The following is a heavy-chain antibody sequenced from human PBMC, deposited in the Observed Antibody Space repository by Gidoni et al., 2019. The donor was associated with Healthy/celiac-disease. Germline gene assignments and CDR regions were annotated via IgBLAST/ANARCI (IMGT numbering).Heavy chain of an antibody. D-gene: IGHD6-25*01. V-gene: IGHV4-34*01. CDR1: GGSFSGYY. CDR2: INHSGST. CDR3: ARGASVSGYYFDY. Sequence: QVQLQQWGAGLFKPSETLSLTSAVYGGSFSGYYWSWIRQPPGKGLEWIGEINHSGSTNYNPSLKSRVTISVDTSKNQFSLKLSSVTAADTAVYYCARGASVSGYYFDYWGQGTLVTVSS. J-gene: IGHJ4*02.